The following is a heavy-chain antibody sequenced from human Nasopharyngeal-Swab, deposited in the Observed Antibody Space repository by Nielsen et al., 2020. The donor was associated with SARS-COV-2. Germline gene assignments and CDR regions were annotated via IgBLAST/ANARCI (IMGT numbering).Heavy chain of an antibody. CDR1: GYTFTSYG. CDR2: ISAYNGNT. Sequence: ASVKVSCKASGYTFTSYGISWVRQAPGQGLEWMGWISAYNGNTNYAQKLQGRVTITADKSTSTAYMELSSLRSEDTAVYYCASYDYGDGVDWGQGTLVTVSS. J-gene: IGHJ4*02. V-gene: IGHV1-18*01. CDR3: ASYDYGDGVD. D-gene: IGHD4-17*01.